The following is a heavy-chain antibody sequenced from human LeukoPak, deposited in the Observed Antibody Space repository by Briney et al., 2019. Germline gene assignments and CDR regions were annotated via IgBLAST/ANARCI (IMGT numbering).Heavy chain of an antibody. CDR3: ARDLGLRYFDY. Sequence: PSETLSLTCTVSGGSISSSSYYWGWIRQPPGKGLEWIGSIYYSWITYYNSSRKSRVTISVDTSKNQFSLKLSSVTAADTAVYYCARDLGLRYFDYWGQGTLVTVSS. V-gene: IGHV4-39*07. CDR1: GGSISSSSYY. D-gene: IGHD3-9*01. CDR2: IYYSWIT. J-gene: IGHJ4*02.